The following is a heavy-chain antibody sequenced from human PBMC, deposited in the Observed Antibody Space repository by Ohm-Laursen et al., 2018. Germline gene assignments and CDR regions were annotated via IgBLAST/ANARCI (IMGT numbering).Heavy chain of an antibody. Sequence: SLRLSCTASGFTFSDYYMSWIRQAPGKGLEWVSCISSSGSTIYYADSVKGRFTISRDNAKNSLYLQMNSLRAEDTAVYYCARDYGPNWFDPWGQGTLVTVSS. J-gene: IGHJ5*02. D-gene: IGHD4-17*01. CDR1: GFTFSDYY. V-gene: IGHV3-11*01. CDR3: ARDYGPNWFDP. CDR2: ISSSGSTI.